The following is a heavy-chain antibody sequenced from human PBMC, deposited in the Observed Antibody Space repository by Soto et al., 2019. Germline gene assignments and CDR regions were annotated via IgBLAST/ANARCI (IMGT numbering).Heavy chain of an antibody. CDR1: GGTFSSYT. D-gene: IGHD2-2*01. Sequence: QVQLVQSGAEVKKPGSSVKVSCKASGGTFSSYTISWVRQAPGQGLEWMGRIIPILGIANYAQKFQGRFTITADKSTSTGDMGLSSLRPEDTAVYYCAGDLNKSGGGVVPAAMGYRGQGTLVTVSS. CDR3: AGDLNKSGGGVVPAAMGY. J-gene: IGHJ4*02. V-gene: IGHV1-69*08. CDR2: IIPILGIA.